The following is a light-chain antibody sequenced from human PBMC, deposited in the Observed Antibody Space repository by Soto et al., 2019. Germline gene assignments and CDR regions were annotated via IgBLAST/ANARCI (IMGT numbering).Light chain of an antibody. CDR1: QDISNY. Sequence: DIQMTQSPSSLSASVGDRVTITCQASQDISNYLNWHQQKPGKAPKLLIFDASNLETGVPSRFSGSGSGTDFTFTISSLQPEDIATYYCQQYDNLPTWTFGQGTKVDIK. J-gene: IGKJ1*01. CDR3: QQYDNLPTWT. CDR2: DAS. V-gene: IGKV1-33*01.